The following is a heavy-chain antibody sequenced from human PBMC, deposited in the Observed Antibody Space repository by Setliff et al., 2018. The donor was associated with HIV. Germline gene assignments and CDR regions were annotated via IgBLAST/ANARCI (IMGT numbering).Heavy chain of an antibody. CDR2: AYISESS. D-gene: IGHD3-16*01. Sequence: PSETLSLTCNVPGGLISGGSYYWSWVRQPAGKGLEWIGRAYISESSHYNPSLKSRVTISVDTSKDQFSLKLNSVTAAETAVDYCARGRHGFGEGSCFDTWGQGSLVTVSS. V-gene: IGHV4-61*02. CDR3: ARGRHGFGEGSCFDT. J-gene: IGHJ5*02. CDR1: GGLISGGSYY.